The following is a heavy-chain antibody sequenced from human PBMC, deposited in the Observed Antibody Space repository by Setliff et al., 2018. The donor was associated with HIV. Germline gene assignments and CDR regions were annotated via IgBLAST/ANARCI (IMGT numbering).Heavy chain of an antibody. J-gene: IGHJ6*03. D-gene: IGHD4-17*01. V-gene: IGHV3-53*05. CDR2: IYSGGST. CDR1: GFTVSSNY. CDR3: VKARVDGDYYYYYMDV. Sequence: RLSCAASGFTVSSNYMSWVRQAPGKGLEWVSVIYSGGSTYYADSVKGRFTISRDNSKNTLYLQMSSLRAEDTAVYYCVKARVDGDYYYYYMDVWGKETTVTVSS.